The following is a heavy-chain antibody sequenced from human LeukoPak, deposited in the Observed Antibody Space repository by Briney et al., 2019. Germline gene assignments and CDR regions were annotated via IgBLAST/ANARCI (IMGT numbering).Heavy chain of an antibody. CDR2: ISAYNGNT. CDR3: ARITTIAVADYYYYGMDV. J-gene: IGHJ6*02. CDR1: GYTFTSYG. Sequence: GASVTVSCKASGYTFTSYGISWVRQAPGQGLEWMGWISAYNGNTNYAQKLQGRVTMTTDTSTSTAYMELRSLRSDDTAVYYCARITTIAVADYYYYGMDVWGQGTTVTVSS. V-gene: IGHV1-18*01. D-gene: IGHD6-19*01.